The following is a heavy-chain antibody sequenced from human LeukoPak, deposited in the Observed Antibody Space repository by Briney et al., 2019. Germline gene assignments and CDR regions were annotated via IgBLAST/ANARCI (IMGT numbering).Heavy chain of an antibody. CDR2: IKQDGSEK. Sequence: GGSLRLSCAASGFTFSSYWMSWVRQAPGKGLEWVANIKQDGSEKYYVDSVKGRFTISRDNAKNSLYLQMNSLRAEDTAVYYCARERAYSSSWRYFDYWGQGTLVTVSS. D-gene: IGHD6-13*01. CDR3: ARERAYSSSWRYFDY. V-gene: IGHV3-7*01. J-gene: IGHJ4*02. CDR1: GFTFSSYW.